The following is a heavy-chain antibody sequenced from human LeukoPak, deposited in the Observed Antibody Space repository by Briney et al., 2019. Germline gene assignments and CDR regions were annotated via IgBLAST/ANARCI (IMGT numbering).Heavy chain of an antibody. CDR3: ARDSPNDY. V-gene: IGHV3-30*04. J-gene: IGHJ4*02. Sequence: GGSLGLSCAASGFTFSSYAMHWVRQAPGKGLEWVAVISYDGSNKYYADSVKGRFTISRDNSKNTLYLQMNSLRAEDTAVYYCARDSPNDYWGQGTLVTVSS. D-gene: IGHD4/OR15-4a*01. CDR2: ISYDGSNK. CDR1: GFTFSSYA.